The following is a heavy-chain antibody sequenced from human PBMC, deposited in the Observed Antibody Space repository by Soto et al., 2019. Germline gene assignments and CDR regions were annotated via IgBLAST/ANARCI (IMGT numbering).Heavy chain of an antibody. CDR1: FGSIISCPYY. J-gene: IGHJ4*02. V-gene: IGHV4-31*03. Sequence: SETLSLTCSFSFGSIISCPYYWSWLRQHPGKGLEWIGYSYYSGSTYYNPSLKSRVTISLNTTKNQFSLKLSSVTAADKAVYYCARVLFYGSGSSSSYYFDYWGQGTQVTVSS. CDR2: SYYSGST. CDR3: ARVLFYGSGSSSSYYFDY. D-gene: IGHD3-10*01.